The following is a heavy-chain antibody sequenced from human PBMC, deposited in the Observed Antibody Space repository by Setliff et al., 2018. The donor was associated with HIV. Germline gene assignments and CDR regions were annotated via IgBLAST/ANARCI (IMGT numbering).Heavy chain of an antibody. CDR1: GGSISTNNFY. D-gene: IGHD4-17*01. CDR3: ARITRSYGDYGYFYYMDV. J-gene: IGHJ6*03. V-gene: IGHV4-39*01. Sequence: SETLSLTCTVPGGSISTNNFYWGWIRQPPGKGLQWIGSIYFTGDSYYDPSLKSRVTTSVDTSNNQFSLKLSSVTAADTAVYYCARITRSYGDYGYFYYMDVWGKGTTVTV. CDR2: IYFTGDS.